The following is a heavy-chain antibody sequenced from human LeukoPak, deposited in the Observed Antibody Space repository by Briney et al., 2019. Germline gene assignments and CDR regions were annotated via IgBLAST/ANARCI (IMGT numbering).Heavy chain of an antibody. CDR1: GGSLSDYY. V-gene: IGHV4-34*01. Sequence: SETLSLTCAVHGGSLSDYYWSWIRQPPGKGLEWIGEINHSGKTNYNPSLKSRVAISVDTSKNQFSLKLSSVTAADTAVYYCARTFVQWFGGLLVSQASDIWGQGTMVTVSS. CDR2: INHSGKT. D-gene: IGHD3-10*01. CDR3: ARTFVQWFGGLLVSQASDI. J-gene: IGHJ3*02.